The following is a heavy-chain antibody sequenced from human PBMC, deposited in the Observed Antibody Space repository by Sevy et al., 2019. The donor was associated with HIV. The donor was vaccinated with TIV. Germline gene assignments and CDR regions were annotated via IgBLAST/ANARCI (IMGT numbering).Heavy chain of an antibody. V-gene: IGHV3-23*01. D-gene: IGHD3-22*01. J-gene: IGHJ6*03. CDR2: ISGSGTRT. CDR1: GFSFDSYG. Sequence: GSLRLSCAVSGFSFDSYGMTWVRQAPGKGLEWVSAISGSGTRTYYADSVKGRFIISRDNSKNTLDLQMNSRRAEDTAIYYCAKRGGGHYDPDEIAYYFYYYNMDVWGKGTTVTVSS. CDR3: AKRGGGHYDPDEIAYYFYYYNMDV.